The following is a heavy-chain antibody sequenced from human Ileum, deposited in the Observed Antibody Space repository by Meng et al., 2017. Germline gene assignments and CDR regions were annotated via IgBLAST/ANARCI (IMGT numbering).Heavy chain of an antibody. CDR1: GDSISTTNG. V-gene: IGHV4-4*02. D-gene: IGHD4-23*01. J-gene: IGHJ4*02. CDR2: IYHSGLV. CDR3: AANSGKKMHS. Sequence: QVQLQGAGPGLVKPSGTLSLTGAVSGDSISTTNGWNWVRQPPGEGLEWIGEIYHSGLVNYNLSLKSRVTLSIDKSKNQFSLKLISVTAADTGVYYCAANSGKKMHSWGQGTLVTVSS.